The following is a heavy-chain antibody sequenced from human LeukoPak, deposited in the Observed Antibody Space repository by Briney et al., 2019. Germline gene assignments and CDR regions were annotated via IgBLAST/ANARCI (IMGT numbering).Heavy chain of an antibody. CDR3: ARDLAPEPLDY. CDR1: GASISSGGYF. Sequence: SETLSLTCTVSGASISSGGYFWSWIRQPPGKGLERIGYIYHTGNTYYNPSLESRVTMSVDKSKNQFSLSLASVTVADTAVYYCARDLAPEPLDYWGQGTLVTVSS. J-gene: IGHJ4*02. CDR2: IYHTGNT. V-gene: IGHV4-30-2*01. D-gene: IGHD1-14*01.